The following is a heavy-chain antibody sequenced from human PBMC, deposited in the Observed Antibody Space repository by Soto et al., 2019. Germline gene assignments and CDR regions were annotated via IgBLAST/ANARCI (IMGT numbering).Heavy chain of an antibody. V-gene: IGHV1-8*01. Sequence: QVQLLQSGAEVKKPGASVKVSCKASGYTFPSYNINWVRQATGQGPEWMGWMNPNSGNTGYAQKFQGRVTMSRDSSISNAYMELSSLRSEDTAVYYCAREYFYGSGRYGYWGQGTLVTVS. CDR1: GYTFPSYN. CDR2: MNPNSGNT. D-gene: IGHD3-10*01. CDR3: AREYFYGSGRYGY. J-gene: IGHJ4*02.